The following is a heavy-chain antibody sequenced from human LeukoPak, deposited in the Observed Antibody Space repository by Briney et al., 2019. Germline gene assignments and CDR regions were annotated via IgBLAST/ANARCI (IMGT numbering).Heavy chain of an antibody. CDR2: ISYDGSNK. CDR3: ARDRIQLWGTVRYGMDV. D-gene: IGHD5-18*01. J-gene: IGHJ6*02. Sequence: GGSLRLSCAASGFTFSSYGMHWVRQAPGKGLEWVAVISYDGSNKYYADSVKGRFTISRDNSKNTLYLQMNSLRAEDTAVYYCARDRIQLWGTVRYGMDVWGQGTTVTVSS. CDR1: GFTFSSYG. V-gene: IGHV3-30*03.